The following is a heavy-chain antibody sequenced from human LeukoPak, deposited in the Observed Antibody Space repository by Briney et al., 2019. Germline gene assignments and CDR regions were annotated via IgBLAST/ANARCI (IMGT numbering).Heavy chain of an antibody. CDR3: AKALDIAAAGTSLFAFDY. CDR2: ISGSGGST. Sequence: GGSLRLSCAASGFTFSSYAMSWVRQAPGKGLEWVSAISGSGGSTYYADSVKGRFTISRDNSKNTLYLQMNSLRAEDTAVYYCAKALDIAAAGTSLFAFDYWGQGTLVTVSS. J-gene: IGHJ4*02. D-gene: IGHD6-13*01. V-gene: IGHV3-23*01. CDR1: GFTFSSYA.